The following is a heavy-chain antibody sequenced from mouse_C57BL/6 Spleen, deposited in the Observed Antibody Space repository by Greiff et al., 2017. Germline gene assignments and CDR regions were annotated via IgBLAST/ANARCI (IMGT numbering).Heavy chain of an antibody. CDR3: ARSTTVVADYAMDY. CDR2: IYPGSGST. D-gene: IGHD1-1*01. Sequence: VQLQESGAELVKPGASVKMSCKASGYTFTSYWITWVKQRPGQGLEWIGDIYPGSGSTNYNEKFKSKATLTVDTSSSTAYMQLSSLTSEDSAVYYCARSTTVVADYAMDYWGQGTSVTVSS. V-gene: IGHV1-55*01. CDR1: GYTFTSYW. J-gene: IGHJ4*01.